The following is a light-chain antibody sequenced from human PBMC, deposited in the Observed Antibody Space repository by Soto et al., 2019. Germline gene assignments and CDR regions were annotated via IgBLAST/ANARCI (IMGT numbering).Light chain of an antibody. V-gene: IGKV1-5*03. J-gene: IGKJ4*01. CDR1: QSISSW. CDR3: QQYNIWLT. Sequence: DIQMTQSPSTLSASVGDRVTITCRASQSISSWLAWYQQKPGKAPKLLIYKASTLKSRVPSRFSGSGSGTEFTLTISTLQSEDFAVYYCQQYNIWLTFGGGTKVDIK. CDR2: KAS.